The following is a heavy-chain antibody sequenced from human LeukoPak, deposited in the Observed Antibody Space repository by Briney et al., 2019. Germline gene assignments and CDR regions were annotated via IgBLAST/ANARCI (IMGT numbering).Heavy chain of an antibody. J-gene: IGHJ4*02. CDR2: TYYRSKWYN. CDR1: GDSVSSNSAA. V-gene: IGHV6-1*01. CDR3: ARGVGHIHGVYYFDY. D-gene: IGHD1-26*01. Sequence: PSQTLSLTCALSGDSVSSNSAAWNWIRQSPSRGLEWLGRTYYRSKWYNEYVVSVKSRITINADTSKEQFSLQLGSMTPEDTAVYYCARGVGHIHGVYYFDYWGQGILVTVPS.